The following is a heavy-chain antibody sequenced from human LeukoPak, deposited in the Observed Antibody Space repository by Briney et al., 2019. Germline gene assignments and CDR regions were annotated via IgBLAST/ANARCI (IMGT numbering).Heavy chain of an antibody. J-gene: IGHJ5*02. CDR3: ARDNSVGDNAWWFDP. V-gene: IGHV1-2*02. CDR2: INPNSGGT. CDR1: GYTFTGYF. D-gene: IGHD1-26*01. Sequence: GASVSVSCKASGYTFTGYFMHWVRQAPGQGLEWMGWINPNSGGTNYAQKFQGRVTMTGDTSISTAYMDLSSLRSDDTAVYYCARDNSVGDNAWWFDPWGQGTLVTVSS.